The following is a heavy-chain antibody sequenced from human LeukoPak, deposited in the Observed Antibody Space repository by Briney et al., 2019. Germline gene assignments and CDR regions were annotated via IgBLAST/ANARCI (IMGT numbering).Heavy chain of an antibody. V-gene: IGHV4-59*02. CDR3: ARGGMATIFDV. CDR2: IYYSGNT. D-gene: IGHD5-24*01. CDR1: GGSVTGYY. J-gene: IGHJ4*02. Sequence: SETLSLTCTVSGGSVTGYYLTWIRQTPEKGLEWIGYIYYSGNTNYSPSLKSRVTMSVDGSKNQFSLKLSSVIAADTAVYYCARGGMATIFDVWGQGTQVIVSS.